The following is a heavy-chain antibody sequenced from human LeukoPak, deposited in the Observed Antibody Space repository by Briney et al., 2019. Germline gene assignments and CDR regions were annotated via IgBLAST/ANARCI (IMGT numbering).Heavy chain of an antibody. D-gene: IGHD2-15*01. CDR2: INHSGST. Sequence: LETLSLTCAVYGGSFSGYYWSWIRQPPGKGLEWIGEINHSGSTNYNPSLKSRVTISVDTSKNQFSLKLSSVTAADTAVYYCARVRRYCSGGSCYSYGMDVWGKGTTVTVSS. CDR3: ARVRRYCSGGSCYSYGMDV. J-gene: IGHJ6*04. V-gene: IGHV4-34*01. CDR1: GGSFSGYY.